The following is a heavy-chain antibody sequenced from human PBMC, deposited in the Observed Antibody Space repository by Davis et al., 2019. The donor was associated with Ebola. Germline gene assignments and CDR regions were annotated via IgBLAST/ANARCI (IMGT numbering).Heavy chain of an antibody. J-gene: IGHJ4*02. CDR2: MNPNSGNT. D-gene: IGHD6-6*01. CDR3: ARSSSGGYYFDY. Sequence: ASVKVSCKASGYTFTSYDINWVRQATGQGLEWMGWMNPNSGNTGYAQKFQGRVTMTRNTSISTVYMELSSLRSEDTAVYYCARSSSGGYYFDYWGQGTLVTVSS. CDR1: GYTFTSYD. V-gene: IGHV1-8*01.